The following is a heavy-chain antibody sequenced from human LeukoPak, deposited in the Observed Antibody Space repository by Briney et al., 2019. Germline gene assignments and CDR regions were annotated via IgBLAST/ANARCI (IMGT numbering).Heavy chain of an antibody. Sequence: SVKVSCKASGGTFSSYAISWVRQAPGQGLEWMGGIIPIFGTANYAQKFQGRVTTTADESTSTAYMELSSLRSEDAAVYYCARESYYDSSGYYYVPLDPWGQGTLVTVSS. J-gene: IGHJ5*02. CDR3: ARESYYDSSGYYYVPLDP. V-gene: IGHV1-69*13. CDR2: IIPIFGTA. D-gene: IGHD3-22*01. CDR1: GGTFSSYA.